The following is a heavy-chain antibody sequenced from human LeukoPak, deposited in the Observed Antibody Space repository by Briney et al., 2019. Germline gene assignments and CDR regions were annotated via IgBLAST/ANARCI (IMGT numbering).Heavy chain of an antibody. Sequence: PGGSLRLSCAASGFMFSNHGMNWVRQAPGKGLEWLSTISGSGGNTYYADSVKGRFTISRDNSKNTLYLQMNSLRVEDTAIYYCAKHWAVAGNFDYWGQGTLVTVSS. CDR1: GFMFSNHG. J-gene: IGHJ4*02. D-gene: IGHD6-19*01. V-gene: IGHV3-23*01. CDR2: ISGSGGNT. CDR3: AKHWAVAGNFDY.